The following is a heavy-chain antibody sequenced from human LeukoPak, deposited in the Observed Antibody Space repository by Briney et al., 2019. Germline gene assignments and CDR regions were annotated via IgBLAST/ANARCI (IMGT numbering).Heavy chain of an antibody. CDR3: AKAPGCSGGSCPPFYFDS. CDR2: ISGSGGST. CDR1: GFTFSSYA. J-gene: IGHJ4*02. D-gene: IGHD2-15*01. V-gene: IGHV3-23*01. Sequence: GASLRLSCAASGFTFSSYAMSWVRQAPGKGLEWVSAISGSGGSTYYADSVKGRFTISRDNSKNTLYLQMSSLRAADTAVYYCAKAPGCSGGSCPPFYFDSWGQGALVTVSP.